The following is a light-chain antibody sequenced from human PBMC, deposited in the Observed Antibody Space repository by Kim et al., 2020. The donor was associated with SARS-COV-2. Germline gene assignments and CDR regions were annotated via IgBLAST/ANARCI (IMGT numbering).Light chain of an antibody. Sequence: YPGERATLSCRASQTVNNKFLAWYQQKPGQAPRLLIYDASRRATDIPDRFSGSGSGTEFSLTISRLESEDFAVYYCQQFDTSPWTFGQGTKVDI. CDR3: QQFDTSPWT. J-gene: IGKJ1*01. CDR2: DAS. CDR1: QTVNNKF. V-gene: IGKV3-20*01.